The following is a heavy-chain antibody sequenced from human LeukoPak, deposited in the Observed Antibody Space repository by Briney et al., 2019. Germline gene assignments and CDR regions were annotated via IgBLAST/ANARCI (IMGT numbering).Heavy chain of an antibody. Sequence: GGSLRLSCSASGFTFRSYWMHWVRQGPGEGPVWVSYITTDGSNTEYADSVKGRFTISRGNAKNMLYLEMNSLRADDTAVFYCARGFHDAFDIWGQGTMVTVSS. J-gene: IGHJ3*02. CDR1: GFTFRSYW. CDR2: ITTDGSNT. V-gene: IGHV3-74*03. CDR3: ARGFHDAFDI.